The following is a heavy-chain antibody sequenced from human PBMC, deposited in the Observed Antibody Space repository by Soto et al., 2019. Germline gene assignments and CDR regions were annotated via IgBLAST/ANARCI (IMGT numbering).Heavy chain of an antibody. J-gene: IGHJ6*02. V-gene: IGHV4-30-2*01. CDR2: IYHSGST. D-gene: IGHD6-6*01. CDR3: ARGGAYSSSSLCVPSGYYYYGIDD. CDR1: SGSISSGGYS. Sequence: SLSLTCALSSGSISSGGYSWSWIRQPPGKGLEWIGYIYHSGSTYYNPSLKSRVTISVDRSKNQFSLKLSSVTAADTAVYYCARGGAYSSSSLCVPSGYYYYGIDDWGQRPRVTVSS.